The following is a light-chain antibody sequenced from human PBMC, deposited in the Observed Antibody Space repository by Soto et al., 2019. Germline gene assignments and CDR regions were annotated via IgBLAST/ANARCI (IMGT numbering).Light chain of an antibody. CDR1: QGISNC. CDR2: TGS. V-gene: IGKV1-12*01. Sequence: DIQMTQSPSSVSASVGDRVSITCRARQGISNCLACYQQKPGRAPKLLIYTGSSLQSGVPSRFSGTGSGTDFTLNISSLQPEDVATYYCQQDNSLPLAFGGGTKVEIK. J-gene: IGKJ4*01. CDR3: QQDNSLPLA.